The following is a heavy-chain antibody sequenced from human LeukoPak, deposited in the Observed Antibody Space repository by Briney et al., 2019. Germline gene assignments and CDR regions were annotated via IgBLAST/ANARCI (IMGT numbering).Heavy chain of an antibody. V-gene: IGHV4-38-2*02. D-gene: IGHD2-15*01. J-gene: IGHJ5*02. Sequence: SETLSLTCTVSGYSIISGYYWGWIRQPPGKGLEWIGSIYHSGSTYYNPSLKSRVTVSVDTSKNQFSLKLSSVTAADTAVYYCARGVVASPAAEYNWFDPWGQGTLVTVSS. CDR1: GYSIISGYY. CDR2: IYHSGST. CDR3: ARGVVASPAAEYNWFDP.